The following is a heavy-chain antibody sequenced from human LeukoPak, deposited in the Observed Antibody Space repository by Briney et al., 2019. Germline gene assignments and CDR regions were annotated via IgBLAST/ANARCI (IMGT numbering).Heavy chain of an antibody. J-gene: IGHJ4*02. CDR2: INPNSGDT. D-gene: IGHD3-10*01. CDR3: ATYTQSGAQGVNDY. Sequence: GASVKVSCKASGYTLTVYYIHWVRQAPGQGLEWMGRINPNSGDTNFAQKFQGRVTMTRDTSISTAYMDLSGLRPDDTAVYYCATYTQSGAQGVNDYWGQGTLVTVSS. V-gene: IGHV1-2*06. CDR1: GYTLTVYY.